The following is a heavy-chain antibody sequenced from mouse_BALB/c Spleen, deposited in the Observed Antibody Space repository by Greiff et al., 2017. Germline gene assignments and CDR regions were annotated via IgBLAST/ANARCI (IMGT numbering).Heavy chain of an antibody. CDR3: ARGPSIAMDY. Sequence: EVQLVESGGGLVKPGGSLKLSCAASGFTFSSYAMSWVRQTPEKRLEWVASISSGGSTYYPDSVKGRFTISRDNARNILYLQMSSLRSEDTAMYYCARGPSIAMDYWGQGTSVTVSS. V-gene: IGHV5-6-5*01. CDR2: ISSGGST. D-gene: IGHD2-3*01. CDR1: GFTFSSYA. J-gene: IGHJ4*01.